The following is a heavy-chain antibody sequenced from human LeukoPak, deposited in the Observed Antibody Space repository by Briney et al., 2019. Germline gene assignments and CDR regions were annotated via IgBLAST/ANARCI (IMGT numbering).Heavy chain of an antibody. V-gene: IGHV3-7*01. J-gene: IGHJ6*03. CDR2: INQGGSET. CDR1: QFTFSNYW. D-gene: IGHD6-19*01. CDR3: ARDDGSGWYYYYYMDV. Sequence: GGSLRLSCAASQFTFSNYWMSWLRQAPGKGLEWVANINQGGSETHYVDSVKGRFTISRDNAKHSLYLQMNSLNVDDTAVYYCARDDGSGWYYYYYMDVWGKGTTVTISS.